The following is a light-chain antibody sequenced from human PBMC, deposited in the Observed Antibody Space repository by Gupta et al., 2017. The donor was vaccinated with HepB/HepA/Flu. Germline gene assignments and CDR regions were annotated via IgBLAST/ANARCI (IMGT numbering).Light chain of an antibody. CDR3: CSFAGSSTVI. CDR1: SSDVGSYNL. J-gene: IGLJ2*01. Sequence: HSALTHPASVSGSPGPSITISCTGTSSDVGSYNLVSWYQHHTGKAPNLMIYEGTRRPSGVSNRFSGSKSGNTASLTISGLQAEDEADYYCCSFAGSSTVIFGGGTKVTVL. V-gene: IGLV2-23*01. CDR2: EGT.